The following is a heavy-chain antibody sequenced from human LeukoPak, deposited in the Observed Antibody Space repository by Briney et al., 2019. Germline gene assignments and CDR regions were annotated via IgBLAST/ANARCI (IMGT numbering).Heavy chain of an antibody. V-gene: IGHV4-59*01. CDR3: ARGGRKESTQYYDSSGYYGY. CDR2: IYYSGST. D-gene: IGHD3-22*01. CDR1: GGSISSYY. Sequence: SETLSLTCTVSGGSISSYYWSWIRQPPGKGLEWIGYIYYSGSTNYNPSLKSRVTISVDTSKNQFSLKLRSVTAADTAVYYCARGGRKESTQYYDSSGYYGYWGQGTLVTVSS. J-gene: IGHJ4*02.